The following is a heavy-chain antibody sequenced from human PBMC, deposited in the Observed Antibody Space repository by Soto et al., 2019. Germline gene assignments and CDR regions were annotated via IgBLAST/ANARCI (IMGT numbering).Heavy chain of an antibody. Sequence: QVQLVESGGGVVQPGRSLRLSCAASGFTFRNYGMHWVRQAPGKGLEWVAIISYDGSNKYYADSVKGRFTISRDNSKNPLYLQINSLRAEDTAVYYCAKEPPISGSSFEYWGQGTLVTVSS. CDR2: ISYDGSNK. V-gene: IGHV3-30*18. CDR3: AKEPPISGSSFEY. D-gene: IGHD6-19*01. J-gene: IGHJ4*02. CDR1: GFTFRNYG.